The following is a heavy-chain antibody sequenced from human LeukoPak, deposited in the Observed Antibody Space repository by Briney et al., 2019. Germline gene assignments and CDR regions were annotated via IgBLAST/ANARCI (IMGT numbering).Heavy chain of an antibody. D-gene: IGHD5-24*01. CDR2: ISSSSSYI. CDR3: ARPTVGMATTDALDI. CDR1: GFTFSSYS. V-gene: IGHV3-21*01. Sequence: PGGSLRLSCAASGFTFSSYSMNWVRQAPGKGLEWVSSISSSSSYIYYADSVKGRFTISRDNATNSLYLQMNSLRAEDTAVYYCARPTVGMATTDALDIWGQGTMVTVSS. J-gene: IGHJ3*02.